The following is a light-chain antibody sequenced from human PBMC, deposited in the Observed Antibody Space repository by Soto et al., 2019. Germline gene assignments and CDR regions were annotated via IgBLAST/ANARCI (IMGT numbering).Light chain of an antibody. CDR1: QSISGSY. CDR2: GAS. V-gene: IGKV3-20*01. CDR3: HQYGSAPAWT. Sequence: EIVLTQSPGTLSLFPGERATLSCRASQSISGSYLAWYQQKPGQAPRLLIYGASSRATGIPDRFSGAGSATDFTLTISRLEPEDFAVYYCHQYGSAPAWTFGEGTKVEFK. J-gene: IGKJ1*01.